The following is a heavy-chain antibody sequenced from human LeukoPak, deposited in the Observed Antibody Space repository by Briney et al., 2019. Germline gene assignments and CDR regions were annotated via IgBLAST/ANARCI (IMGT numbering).Heavy chain of an antibody. CDR2: ISYDGSNE. CDR3: ARDRGRDFDY. Sequence: PGRSLRLSCAASGFTFSSYAMHWVRQAPGKGLEWVAAISYDGSNEYYADSVKGRFTISRDNSKNTLYLQMNSLRAEDTAVYYCARDRGRDFDYWGQGTLVTVSS. V-gene: IGHV3-30-3*01. CDR1: GFTFSSYA. J-gene: IGHJ4*02.